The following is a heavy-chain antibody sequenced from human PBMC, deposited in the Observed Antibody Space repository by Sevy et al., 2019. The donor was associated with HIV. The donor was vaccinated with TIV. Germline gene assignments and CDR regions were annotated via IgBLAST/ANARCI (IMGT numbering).Heavy chain of an antibody. Sequence: GGSLRLSCAASGFNFRNVWMSWVRQAPGKGLEWIGLIKSNTDGGTTEYGAPVKGGITISRDDSKNTLFLQVNSLKAEDTDLYYCATINTVGSLAYWGRGTLVTVSS. D-gene: IGHD2-15*01. J-gene: IGHJ4*02. CDR1: GFNFRNVW. CDR2: IKSNTDGGTT. CDR3: ATINTVGSLAY. V-gene: IGHV3-15*01.